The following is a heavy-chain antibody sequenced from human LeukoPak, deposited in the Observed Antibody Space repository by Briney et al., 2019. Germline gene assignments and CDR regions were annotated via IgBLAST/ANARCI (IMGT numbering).Heavy chain of an antibody. CDR3: VRGVDKFDY. CDR2: INPNSGGT. CDR1: GYTFTGYY. V-gene: IGHV1-2*02. Sequence: GASVNVSCKASGYTFTGYYMHWVRQAPGQGLEWMGWINPNSGGTNSAQMFQGRVTMTRDTSISTAYMELSRLRSDDTAVYYCVRGVDKFDYWGQGTLVTVSS. J-gene: IGHJ4*02. D-gene: IGHD3-10*01.